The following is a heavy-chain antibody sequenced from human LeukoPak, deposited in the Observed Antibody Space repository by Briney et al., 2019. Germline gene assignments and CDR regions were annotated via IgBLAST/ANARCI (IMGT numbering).Heavy chain of an antibody. V-gene: IGHV3-21*01. CDR3: ASGGVRTVVNPYYYYYGMDV. D-gene: IGHD4-23*01. CDR2: ISSRSTYI. CDR1: GFTFSSYS. J-gene: IGHJ6*02. Sequence: GGSLRLSCEASGFTFSSYSMNWVRQAPGKGLEWVSSISSRSTYIYYADSLKGRFTISRDNAKNSLYLQMNSLRAEDTAVYYCASGGVRTVVNPYYYYYGMDVWGQGTTVTVSS.